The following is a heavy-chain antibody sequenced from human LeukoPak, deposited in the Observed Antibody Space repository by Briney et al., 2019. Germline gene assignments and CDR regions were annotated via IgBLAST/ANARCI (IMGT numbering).Heavy chain of an antibody. D-gene: IGHD3-22*01. CDR1: GFTFSSYS. Sequence: GGSLRLSCAASGFTFSSYSMNWVRQAPGKGLEWVSYISSSSSTIYYADSVKGRFTISRDNAKNSLYLQMNSLRAEDTAVYYCARGRPITMIVVSNDAFDIWGQGTMVTVSS. V-gene: IGHV3-48*04. CDR2: ISSSSSTI. J-gene: IGHJ3*02. CDR3: ARGRPITMIVVSNDAFDI.